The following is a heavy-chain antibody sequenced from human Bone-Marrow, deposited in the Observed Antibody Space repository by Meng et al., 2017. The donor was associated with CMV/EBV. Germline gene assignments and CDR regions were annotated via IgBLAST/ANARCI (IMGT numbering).Heavy chain of an antibody. J-gene: IGHJ4*02. D-gene: IGHD3-22*01. CDR1: GFTFSDYY. Sequence: GGSLRLSCAASGFTFSDYYMSWIRQAPGKGLEWVSYISSSGSTIYYADSVKGRFTISRDNAKNSLYLQMNSLRAEDTAVYYCAKYGYYDSSGYYPFDYWGQGTLVTVSS. CDR2: ISSSGSTI. CDR3: AKYGYYDSSGYYPFDY. V-gene: IGHV3-11*01.